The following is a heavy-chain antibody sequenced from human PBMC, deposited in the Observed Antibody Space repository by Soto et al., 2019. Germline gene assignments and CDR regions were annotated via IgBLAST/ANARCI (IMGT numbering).Heavy chain of an antibody. CDR1: GYTFTSYG. CDR3: AREQRYYYDSSGYSYYYYYGMDV. J-gene: IGHJ6*02. V-gene: IGHV1-18*01. Sequence: ASVKVSCKASGYTFTSYGISWVRQAPGQGLEWMGWISAYNGNTNYAQKLQGRVTMTTDTSTSTAYMELRSLRSDDTAVYYCAREQRYYYDSSGYSYYYYYGMDVWGQGTTVTVSS. CDR2: ISAYNGNT. D-gene: IGHD3-22*01.